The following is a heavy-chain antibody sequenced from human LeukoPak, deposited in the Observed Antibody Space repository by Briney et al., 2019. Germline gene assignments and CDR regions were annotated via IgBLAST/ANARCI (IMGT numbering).Heavy chain of an antibody. Sequence: ASVTVSCKASGYTFTGYYMHWVRQAPGQGREWMGWINANSGGTNYAQKFQGRVTMTRDTSISTAYMELSRLRSDDTAVYYCARSSRYDIWTGYPYWGQGTLVTVSP. D-gene: IGHD3-9*01. CDR1: GYTFTGYY. CDR3: ARSSRYDIWTGYPY. J-gene: IGHJ4*02. V-gene: IGHV1-2*02. CDR2: INANSGGT.